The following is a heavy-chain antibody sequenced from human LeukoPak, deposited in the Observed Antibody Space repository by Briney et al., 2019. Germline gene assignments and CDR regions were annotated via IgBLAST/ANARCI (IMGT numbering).Heavy chain of an antibody. CDR1: GGSISSRYY. V-gene: IGHV4-39*01. CDR3: ASVYSLYDN. Sequence: PSETLSLTCSVSGGSISSRYYWGWIRQSPGKGLEWIGGLYYTGSTYYNSSLKSRITISVDTSKNQFSLKLTSVTAADTAVYYCASVYSLYDNWGQGILVIVSS. D-gene: IGHD6-13*01. CDR2: LYYTGST. J-gene: IGHJ4*02.